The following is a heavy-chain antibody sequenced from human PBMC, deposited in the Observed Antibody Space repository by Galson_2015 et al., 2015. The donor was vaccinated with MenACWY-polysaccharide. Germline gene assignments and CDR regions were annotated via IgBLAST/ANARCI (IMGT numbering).Heavy chain of an antibody. D-gene: IGHD3-3*01. CDR3: AGIPSTMSSFGWFDP. V-gene: IGHV4-31*03. CDR1: GDSITSAGYY. CDR2: ILNNGRP. Sequence: TLSLTCSVSGDSITSAGYYWTWIHQHPETGLDWIGYILNNGRPKSNPSLRSRVTVSSDTSRIQFSLQLTSVTAADTATYYCAGIPSTMSSFGWFDPWGQGTLVTVSS. J-gene: IGHJ5*02.